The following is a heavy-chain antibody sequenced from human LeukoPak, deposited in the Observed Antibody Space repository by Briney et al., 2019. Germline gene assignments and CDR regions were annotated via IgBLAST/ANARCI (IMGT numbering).Heavy chain of an antibody. J-gene: IGHJ5*02. CDR3: VVPAANNWFDP. CDR1: GGTFSSYA. D-gene: IGHD2-2*01. Sequence: SVTVSCKASGGTFSSYAISWVRQAPGQGLEWMGGIIPIFGTANYAQKFQGRVTITTDESTSTAYMELSSLRSEDTAVYYCVVPAANNWFDPWGQGTLVTVSS. CDR2: IIPIFGTA. V-gene: IGHV1-69*05.